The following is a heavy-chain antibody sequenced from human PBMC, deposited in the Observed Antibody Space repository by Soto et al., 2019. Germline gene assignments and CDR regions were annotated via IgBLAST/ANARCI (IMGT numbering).Heavy chain of an antibody. CDR1: GDSISSRSCY. D-gene: IGHD2-21*02. V-gene: IGHV4-39*01. Sequence: DTLYLTCTATGDSISSRSCYCCWIRRPPGKGLEWMVGIYYSGGSYNNPSLIRRGSMFIETSTDKLSLKLKSVTAADTALYFCARQRTSVVTQAYFDVWGPGSLVTVSA. CDR2: IYYSGGS. CDR3: ARQRTSVVTQAYFDV. J-gene: IGHJ4*02.